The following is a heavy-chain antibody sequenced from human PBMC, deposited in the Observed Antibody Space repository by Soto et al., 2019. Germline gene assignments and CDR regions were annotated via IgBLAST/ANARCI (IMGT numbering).Heavy chain of an antibody. J-gene: IGHJ4*02. CDR2: LGVSDDR. Sequence: EGQLLESGGGLVKAGGSLRLSCAASGFTLRLYTINWVRQAPGKGLEWVSSLGVSDDRFYADSVKGRFTISRDNAKNTLYLEVHGLSCEDTAVYYRARLARIPEFAPMEDGDWCQGTLGSVSS. V-gene: IGHV3-21*06. D-gene: IGHD4-17*01. CDR1: GFTLRLYT. CDR3: ARLARIPEFAPMEDGD.